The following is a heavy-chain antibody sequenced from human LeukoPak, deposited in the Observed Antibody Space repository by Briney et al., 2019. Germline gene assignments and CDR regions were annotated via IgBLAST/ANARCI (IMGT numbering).Heavy chain of an antibody. D-gene: IGHD3-22*01. CDR3: ARHPYYDSSGYYNWFDP. V-gene: IGHV4-4*07. J-gene: IGHJ5*02. Sequence: SETLSLTCTVSGGSISSYYWSWIRQPAGKGLEWIGRIYTSGSTNYNPSLKSRVTMSVDTSKNQFSLKLSSVTAADTAVYYCARHPYYDSSGYYNWFDPWGQGTLVTVSS. CDR1: GGSISSYY. CDR2: IYTSGST.